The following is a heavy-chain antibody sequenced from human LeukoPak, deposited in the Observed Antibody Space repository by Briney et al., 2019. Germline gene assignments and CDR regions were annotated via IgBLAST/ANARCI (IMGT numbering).Heavy chain of an antibody. J-gene: IGHJ4*02. CDR1: GFTFSSYA. D-gene: IGHD1-26*01. CDR3: ARDYANSGSYYDASFDY. V-gene: IGHV3-64*01. CDR2: ISSNGGST. Sequence: GGSLRLSCAASGFTFSSYAMHWVRQAPGKGLEYVSAISSNGGSTYYANSVKGRFTISRDNSKNTLYLQMGSLRAEDMAVYYCARDYANSGSYYDASFDYWGQGTLVTVSS.